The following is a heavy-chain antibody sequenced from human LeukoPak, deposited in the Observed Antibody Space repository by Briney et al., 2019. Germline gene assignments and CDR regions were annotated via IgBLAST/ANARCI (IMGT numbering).Heavy chain of an antibody. CDR2: IKQDGSEK. V-gene: IGHV3-7*04. CDR3: ARQSRGYILFDY. CDR1: GFSFSTHW. Sequence: GGSLRLSCAASGFSFSTHWMSWVRQAPGKGLEWVANIKQDGSEKFYVDSVKGRFTISRDNAKNSVYLQMNSLTAEDTAVYYCARQSRGYILFDYWGQGTLVTVSS. D-gene: IGHD5-12*01. J-gene: IGHJ4*02.